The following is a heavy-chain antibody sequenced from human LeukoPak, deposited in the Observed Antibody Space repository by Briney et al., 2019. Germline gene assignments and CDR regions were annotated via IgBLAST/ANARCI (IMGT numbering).Heavy chain of an antibody. Sequence: TLSLTCTVSGGSISSGGYYWSWIRQPPGKGLEWIGYIYHSGSTYYNPSLKSRVTISVDRSKNQFSLKLSSVTAADTAVYYCARDRDQEMATIYPHYWYFDLWGRGTLVTVSS. V-gene: IGHV4-30-2*01. CDR3: ARDRDQEMATIYPHYWYFDL. D-gene: IGHD5-24*01. J-gene: IGHJ2*01. CDR2: IYHSGST. CDR1: GGSISSGGYY.